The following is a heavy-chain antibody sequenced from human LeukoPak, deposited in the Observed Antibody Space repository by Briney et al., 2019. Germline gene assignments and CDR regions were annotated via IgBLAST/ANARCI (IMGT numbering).Heavy chain of an antibody. CDR1: GGSFSGYY. D-gene: IGHD6-19*01. V-gene: IGHV4-34*01. CDR3: ARGPNSSGWYGRDY. CDR2: INHSGST. J-gene: IGHJ4*02. Sequence: PSETLSLTCAVYGGSFSGYYWSWIRQPPGKGLEWIGEINHSGSTNYNPSLKSRVTISVDTSKNQFSLKLSSVTAAGTAVYNCARGPNSSGWYGRDYWGQGTLVTVSS.